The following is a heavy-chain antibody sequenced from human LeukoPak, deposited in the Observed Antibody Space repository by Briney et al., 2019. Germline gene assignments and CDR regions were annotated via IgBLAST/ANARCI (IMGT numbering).Heavy chain of an antibody. CDR3: ARGLGGGWYNY. D-gene: IGHD6-19*01. CDR2: IYYSGST. CDR1: GGSIRSYY. Sequence: PSETLSLTCTVSGGSIRSYYWSWIRQPPGKGLEWIGYIYYSGSTNYNPSLKSRVTISVDTSKNQFSLKLSSVTAADTAVYYCARGLGGGWYNYWGQGTLVTVSS. V-gene: IGHV4-59*12. J-gene: IGHJ4*02.